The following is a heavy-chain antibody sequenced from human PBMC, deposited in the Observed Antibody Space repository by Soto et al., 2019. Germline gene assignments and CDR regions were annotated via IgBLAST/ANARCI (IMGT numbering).Heavy chain of an antibody. CDR1: GFTFSSYA. D-gene: IGHD3-16*01. CDR3: ARDTDYAFDY. V-gene: IGHV3-30-3*01. J-gene: IGHJ4*02. Sequence: GGSLRLSCAASGFTFSSYAMHWVRQAPGKGLEWVAVISYDGSNKYYADSVKGRFTISRDNSKNTLYLQMNSLRAEDTAVYYCARDTDYAFDYWGQGILVTVSS. CDR2: ISYDGSNK.